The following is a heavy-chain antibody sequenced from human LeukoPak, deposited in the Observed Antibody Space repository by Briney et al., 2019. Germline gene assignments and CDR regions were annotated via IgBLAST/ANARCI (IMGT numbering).Heavy chain of an antibody. CDR1: GGSISSYY. J-gene: IGHJ5*02. D-gene: IGHD2-2*01. Sequence: PAETLSLTCTVSGGSISSYYWSWIRQPAGKGLEWIGRIYTSGSTNYNPSLKSQVTMSVDTSKNQFSLKLSSVPAADTAVYYCAREQYQRFDPWGQGTLVTVSS. CDR3: AREQYQRFDP. CDR2: IYTSGST. V-gene: IGHV4-4*07.